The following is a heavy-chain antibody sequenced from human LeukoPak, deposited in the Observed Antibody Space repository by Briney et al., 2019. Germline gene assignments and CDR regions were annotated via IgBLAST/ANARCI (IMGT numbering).Heavy chain of an antibody. CDR2: MNPNSGNT. CDR1: GYTFTSYD. V-gene: IGHV1-8*01. J-gene: IGHJ3*02. D-gene: IGHD2-21*02. Sequence: ASVKVSCKASGYTFTSYDIDWVRQAPGQGLEWMGWMNPNSGNTGYAQKFQGRVTMTRNTSISTAYMELNSLGFEDTAVYYCARIWANCGGDCYSEEAFDIWGQGTMVAVSS. CDR3: ARIWANCGGDCYSEEAFDI.